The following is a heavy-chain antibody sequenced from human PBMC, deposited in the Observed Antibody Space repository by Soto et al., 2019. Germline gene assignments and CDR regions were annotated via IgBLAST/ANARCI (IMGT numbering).Heavy chain of an antibody. D-gene: IGHD3-3*01. V-gene: IGHV3-23*01. CDR3: AKDSTLTIFGVVITSPDY. CDR1: GFTFSSYA. CDR2: ISGSGGST. J-gene: IGHJ4*02. Sequence: GGSLRLSCAASGFTFSSYAMSWVRQAPGKGLEWVSAISGSGGSTYYADSVKGRFTISRDNSKNTLYLQMNSLRAEDTAVYYCAKDSTLTIFGVVITSPDYWGQGTLVTVSS.